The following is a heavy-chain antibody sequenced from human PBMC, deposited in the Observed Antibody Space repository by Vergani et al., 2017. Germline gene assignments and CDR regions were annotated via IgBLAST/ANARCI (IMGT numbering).Heavy chain of an antibody. CDR1: GFTFSDYY. V-gene: IGHV3-11*01. D-gene: IGHD5-24*01. J-gene: IGHJ3*02. Sequence: QVQLVESGGGVVQPGRSLRLSCAASGFTFSDYYMSWIRQAPGKGLEWVSYISSRGSTIYYADSVKGRFTISRDNAKKSLYLQMNSLRDEDTAVYYCARRARWLQSYAFEIWGQGTMVTVSS. CDR3: ARRARWLQSYAFEI. CDR2: ISSRGSTI.